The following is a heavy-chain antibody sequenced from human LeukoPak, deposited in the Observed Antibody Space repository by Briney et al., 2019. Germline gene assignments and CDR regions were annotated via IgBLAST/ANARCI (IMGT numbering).Heavy chain of an antibody. Sequence: GGSLRLSCAASGFTVSSNYMSWVRQAPGKGLEWVSVIYSGGSTYYADSVKGRFTISRDNSKNTLYLQVNSLRAEDTAVYYCARDRYCGGDCYSDYWGQGTLATVSS. D-gene: IGHD2-21*02. J-gene: IGHJ4*02. CDR2: IYSGGST. CDR1: GFTVSSNY. V-gene: IGHV3-53*01. CDR3: ARDRYCGGDCYSDY.